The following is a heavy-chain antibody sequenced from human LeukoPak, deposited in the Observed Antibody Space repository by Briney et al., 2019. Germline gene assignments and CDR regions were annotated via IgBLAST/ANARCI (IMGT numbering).Heavy chain of an antibody. D-gene: IGHD3-10*01. CDR1: GFTFSRYW. Sequence: GGSLRLSCAASGFTFSRYWMHWVRQAPGKGLVWVSHINSDGSSTSYADSVKGRFTVSRDNAKNTLYLQMNRLRAEDAAVYYCARDGSGSYPPRWGQGTLVTVSS. V-gene: IGHV3-74*01. CDR3: ARDGSGSYPPR. CDR2: INSDGSST. J-gene: IGHJ4*02.